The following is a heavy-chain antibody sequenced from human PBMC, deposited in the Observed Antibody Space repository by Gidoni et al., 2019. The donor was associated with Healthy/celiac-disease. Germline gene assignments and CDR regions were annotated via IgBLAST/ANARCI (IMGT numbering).Heavy chain of an antibody. D-gene: IGHD4-17*01. V-gene: IGHV3-30*03. CDR1: GCTFSSYG. CDR2: ISYDGSNK. J-gene: IGHJ6*02. Sequence: QVQLGESGGGGGQPGRCLRLSCAASGCTFSSYGMHWVRQAPGKGSEWVAVISYDGSNKYYADAVKRRFTISRDISTNTLYLQMNSLRAEDTAVYYCAGATVHYGMDVWGQGTTVTVSS. CDR3: AGATVHYGMDV.